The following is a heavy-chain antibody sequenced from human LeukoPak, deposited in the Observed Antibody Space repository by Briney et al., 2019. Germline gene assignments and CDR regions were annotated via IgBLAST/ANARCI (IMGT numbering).Heavy chain of an antibody. CDR1: GLTFDDYA. CDR2: ISWNSGSI. Sequence: GRSLRLSCAASGLTFDDYAMHWVRQAPGKGLEWVSGISWNSGSIGYADSVKGRFTISRDNAKNSLYLQMNSLRAEDMALYYCAKDRSGWTTGYFDYWGQGTLVTVSS. D-gene: IGHD6-19*01. CDR3: AKDRSGWTTGYFDY. V-gene: IGHV3-9*03. J-gene: IGHJ4*02.